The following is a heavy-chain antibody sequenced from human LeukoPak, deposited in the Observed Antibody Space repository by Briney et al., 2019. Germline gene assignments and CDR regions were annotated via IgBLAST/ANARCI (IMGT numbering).Heavy chain of an antibody. CDR2: IYYSGST. V-gene: IGHV4-31*03. CDR3: ATAADIVATITD. CDR1: GGSISSGGYY. D-gene: IGHD5-12*01. J-gene: IGHJ4*02. Sequence: SETLSLTCTVSGGSISSGGYYWSWIRQHPGKGLEWIGYIYYSGSTYYNPSLKSRVTISVDTSKNQFSLKLSSVTAADTAVYYCATAADIVATITDWGQGTLVTVSS.